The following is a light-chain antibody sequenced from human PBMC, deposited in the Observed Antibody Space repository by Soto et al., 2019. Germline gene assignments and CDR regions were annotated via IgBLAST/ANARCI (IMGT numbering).Light chain of an antibody. V-gene: IGKV1-5*03. CDR1: QIINTW. J-gene: IGKJ3*01. Sequence: DIQMTQSPSSLSASVGDRVTITCRASQIINTWLAWYQQKPGKAPKLLIYRASNLVNGVPSRFSGSGSGKEFTLTISSLQPDDFSIYYCQQYETYSGTCGPGTKVDL. CDR3: QQYETYSGT. CDR2: RAS.